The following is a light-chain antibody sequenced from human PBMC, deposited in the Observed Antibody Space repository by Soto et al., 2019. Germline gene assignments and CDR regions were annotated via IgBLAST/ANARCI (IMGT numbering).Light chain of an antibody. CDR1: SSDVGAYIY. CDR2: EVT. V-gene: IGLV2-14*01. Sequence: QSVLTQPASVSGSPGQSITISCTGTSSDVGAYIYVSWYQQHPGKAPNVMIYEVTNRPSGVSDRFSGSKSANTASLTISGLQAEDEADYYCCSYTSRRTYVFGTGTKVTVL. J-gene: IGLJ1*01. CDR3: CSYTSRRTYV.